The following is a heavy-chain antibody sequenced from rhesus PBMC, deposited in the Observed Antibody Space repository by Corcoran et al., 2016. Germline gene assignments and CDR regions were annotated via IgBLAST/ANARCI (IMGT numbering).Heavy chain of an antibody. CDR3: ASDLDRNGEGSLDV. Sequence: QLQLQESGPGLVKPSETLSVTCAVSGCSISSSYLSWIRKDPGKGLECIGYICGRDISTNYTPTLKRRVALSVDASKDQLSLKLISVTDADTAVYYCASDLDRNGEGSLDVWGRGVLVTVSS. CDR1: GCSISSSY. D-gene: IGHD5-12*01. CDR2: ICGRDIST. J-gene: IGHJ5-2*02. V-gene: IGHV4-169*02.